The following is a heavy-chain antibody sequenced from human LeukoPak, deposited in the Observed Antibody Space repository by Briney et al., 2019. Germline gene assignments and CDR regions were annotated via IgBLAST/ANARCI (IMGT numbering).Heavy chain of an antibody. CDR2: IYTSGST. J-gene: IGHJ5*02. CDR1: GGSISSGSYY. CDR3: ARDYNWFDP. V-gene: IGHV4-61*02. Sequence: SQTLSLTCTVSGGSISSGSYYWSWIRQPAGKGLEWIGRIYTSGSTHYNPSLKSRVTISVDTSKNQFSLKLSSVTAADTAVYYCARDYNWFDPWGQGTLVTVSS.